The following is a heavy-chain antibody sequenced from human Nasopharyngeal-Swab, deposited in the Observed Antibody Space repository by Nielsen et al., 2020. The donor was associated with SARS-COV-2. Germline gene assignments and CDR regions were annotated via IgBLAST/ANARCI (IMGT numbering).Heavy chain of an antibody. CDR2: IYPGDSDT. CDR3: ARPVVPAATFPYY. D-gene: IGHD2-2*01. V-gene: IGHV5-51*01. Sequence: VGKMPGKGLEWMGIIYPGDSDTRYSPSFQGQVTISADKSISTAYLQWSSLKASYTAMYYCARPVVPAATFPYYWGQGTLVTVSS. J-gene: IGHJ4*02.